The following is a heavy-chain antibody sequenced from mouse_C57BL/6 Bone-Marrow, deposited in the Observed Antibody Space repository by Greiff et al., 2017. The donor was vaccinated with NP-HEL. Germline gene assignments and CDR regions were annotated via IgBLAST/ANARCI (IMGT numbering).Heavy chain of an antibody. CDR2: ISSGGSYT. D-gene: IGHD1-1*01. V-gene: IGHV5-6*01. Sequence: EVNLVESGGDLVKPGGSLKLSCAASGFTFSSYGMSWVRQTPDKRLEWVATISSGGSYTYYPDSVKGRFTISRDNAKNTLYLQMSSLKSEDTAMYYCTVVATVDYWGQGTSVTVSS. CDR3: TVVATVDY. CDR1: GFTFSSYG. J-gene: IGHJ4*01.